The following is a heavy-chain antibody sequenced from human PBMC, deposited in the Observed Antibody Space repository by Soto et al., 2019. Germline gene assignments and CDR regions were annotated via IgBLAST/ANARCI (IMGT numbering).Heavy chain of an antibody. CDR2: IKSKTDGGTT. D-gene: IGHD3-22*01. CDR3: TTDYYDSSGYYSDAFDI. Sequence: EVQLVDSGGGLVQPGGSLRLSCAASEFTFSNAWMSWVRQAPGKGLEWVGRIKSKTDGGTTDYAAPVKGRFTISRDDSKNTLYLQMNSLKTEDTAVYYCTTDYYDSSGYYSDAFDIWGQGTMVTVSS. J-gene: IGHJ3*02. V-gene: IGHV3-15*01. CDR1: EFTFSNAW.